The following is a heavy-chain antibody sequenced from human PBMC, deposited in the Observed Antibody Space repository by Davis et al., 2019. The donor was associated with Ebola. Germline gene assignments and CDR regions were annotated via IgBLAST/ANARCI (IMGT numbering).Heavy chain of an antibody. D-gene: IGHD5-24*01. Sequence: ASVKVSCKASGYRFTSYAMSWVRQAPGQGLEWMGWINTNTGNPTYAQGFTGRFVFSLDTSVSTAYLQISSLTAEDTAVYYCARDREMAVIQELAYFALGVWGKGTTVTVAS. J-gene: IGHJ6*04. CDR3: ARDREMAVIQELAYFALGV. CDR1: GYRFTSYA. V-gene: IGHV7-4-1*02. CDR2: INTNTGNP.